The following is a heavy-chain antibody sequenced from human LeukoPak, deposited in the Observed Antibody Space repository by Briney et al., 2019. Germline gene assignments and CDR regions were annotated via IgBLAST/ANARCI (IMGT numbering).Heavy chain of an antibody. Sequence: SQTLSLTCVISGDSVSSNSAAWNWIRQSPSRGLEWLGRTYYRSEWFHDYAVSVKSRMIINPDTSKNQFSLQLNSVTPEDTAIYYCVGGGTSDAGMDVWDQGTTVTVSS. V-gene: IGHV6-1*01. CDR3: VGGGTSDAGMDV. J-gene: IGHJ6*02. CDR1: GDSVSSNSAA. CDR2: TYYRSEWFH. D-gene: IGHD1-1*01.